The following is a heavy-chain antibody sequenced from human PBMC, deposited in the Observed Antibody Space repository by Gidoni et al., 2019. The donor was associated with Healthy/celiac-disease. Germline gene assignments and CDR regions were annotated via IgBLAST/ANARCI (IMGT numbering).Heavy chain of an antibody. V-gene: IGHV3-49*05. D-gene: IGHD5-18*01. CDR2: IRSKAYGGTT. CDR1: GFTFGAYA. Sequence: ELQLVESGGGLVKPGRSLRLSCTASGFTFGAYAISWFRQAPGKGLEWVGFIRSKAYGGTTEYAASVKGRFTISRDDSKSIAYLQMNSLKTEDTAVYYCTRDDNPEYSYHLNYYGMDVWGQGTTVTVSS. J-gene: IGHJ6*02. CDR3: TRDDNPEYSYHLNYYGMDV.